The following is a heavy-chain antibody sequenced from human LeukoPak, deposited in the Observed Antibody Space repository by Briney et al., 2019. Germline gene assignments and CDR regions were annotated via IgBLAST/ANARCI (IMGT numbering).Heavy chain of an antibody. Sequence: GESLKISCKGSGYIFTSYWIGWVLQMPGKGLEWMGIIYPGDSDTRYSPSFQGQVTISADKSINTAYLQWSSLTASDTAMYYCVRVSSNALDIWGQGTMVTVSS. CDR2: IYPGDSDT. CDR1: GYIFTSYW. V-gene: IGHV5-51*01. J-gene: IGHJ3*02. D-gene: IGHD4-11*01. CDR3: VRVSSNALDI.